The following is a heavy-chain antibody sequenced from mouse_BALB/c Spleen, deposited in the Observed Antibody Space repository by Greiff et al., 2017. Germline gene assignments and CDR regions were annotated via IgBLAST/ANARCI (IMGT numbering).Heavy chain of an antibody. CDR1: GFTFSDFY. V-gene: IGHV7-1*02. J-gene: IGHJ4*01. Sequence: EVKVVESGGGLVQPGDSLRLSCATSGFTFSDFYIEWVRQPPGKRLEWIAASRNKANDYTTEYSASVKGRFFVSRDTSQSILYLQMYALRAEDTAIYYCSRDGNPYYYAMDYWGQGTSVTVSS. CDR2: SRNKANDYTT. D-gene: IGHD2-1*01. CDR3: SRDGNPYYYAMDY.